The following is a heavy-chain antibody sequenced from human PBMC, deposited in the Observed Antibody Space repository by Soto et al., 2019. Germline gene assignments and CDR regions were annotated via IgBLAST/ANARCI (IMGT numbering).Heavy chain of an antibody. V-gene: IGHV3-23*01. D-gene: IGHD6-19*01. CDR1: GFTFSSYA. CDR2: ISGSGGTT. CDR3: AKTANGWFSAFDI. J-gene: IGHJ3*02. Sequence: EVQLLESGGGLVQPGGSLRHSCAASGFTFSSYAMSWIRQAPGKGLEWVSAISGSGGTTYYADSVKGRFTFSRDNSKNTLYLQMNSLRAEDTAVYYCAKTANGWFSAFDIWGQGTMVIVSS.